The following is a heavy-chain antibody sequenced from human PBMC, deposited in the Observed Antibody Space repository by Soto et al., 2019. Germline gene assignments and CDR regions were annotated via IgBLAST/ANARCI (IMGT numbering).Heavy chain of an antibody. CDR1: GGSGRSFRGYY. V-gene: IGHV4-34*01. Sequence: SVTLYLTCADYGGSGRSFRGYYWSWIGQPTVKGLEWIGEINHSGNTKYNPSLKSRVTISVDSSKNQLSLKVSSVTAADTAVYYCARWCRSISCPTRDYGMDVWGQGTMVTVSS. J-gene: IGHJ6*02. D-gene: IGHD2-2*01. CDR3: ARWCRSISCPTRDYGMDV. CDR2: INHSGNT.